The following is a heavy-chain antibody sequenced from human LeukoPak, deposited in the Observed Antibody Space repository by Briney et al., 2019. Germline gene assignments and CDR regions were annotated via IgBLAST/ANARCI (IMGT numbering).Heavy chain of an antibody. D-gene: IGHD2-21*02. CDR2: IYYTGVT. Sequence: RPSETRSLTCTVSGGPLTISYWSWIRQPPGRGLEWVGYIYYTGVTNYHPSLAGRVSMSLDMSKNLISLNLDSVTAADTAVYYCVRGERCGGDCSSRQQWGQGTLVTVSS. CDR3: VRGERCGGDCSSRQQ. V-gene: IGHV4-59*13. J-gene: IGHJ1*01. CDR1: GGPLTISY.